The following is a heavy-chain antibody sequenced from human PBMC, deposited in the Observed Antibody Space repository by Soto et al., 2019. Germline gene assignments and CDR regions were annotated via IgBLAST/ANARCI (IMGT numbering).Heavy chain of an antibody. D-gene: IGHD6-13*01. CDR3: ARVVAPSSSWGGLDY. CDR1: GFTVSSNY. Sequence: GGSLRLSCAASGFTVSSNYMSWVRQAPGKGLEWVSVIYSGGSTYYADSVKGRFTISRDNSKNTLYLQMNSLRAEDTAVYYCARVVAPSSSWGGLDYWGQGTLVTVSS. V-gene: IGHV3-53*01. CDR2: IYSGGST. J-gene: IGHJ4*02.